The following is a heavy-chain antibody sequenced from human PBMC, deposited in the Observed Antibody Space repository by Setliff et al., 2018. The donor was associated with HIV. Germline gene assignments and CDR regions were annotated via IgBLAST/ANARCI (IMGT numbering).Heavy chain of an antibody. D-gene: IGHD6-6*01. CDR3: ARWYGFHSSSSVLGF. V-gene: IGHV1-46*01. J-gene: IGHJ4*02. CDR1: GYTFTSYY. Sequence: ASVKVSCKASGYTFTSYYMHWVRQAPGQGLEWMGIINPSGGSTSYAQRFPGRVTMTRDTSTSTVYMELSSLSYEDTAVYYCARWYGFHSSSSVLGFWGQGTLVTVSS. CDR2: INPSGGST.